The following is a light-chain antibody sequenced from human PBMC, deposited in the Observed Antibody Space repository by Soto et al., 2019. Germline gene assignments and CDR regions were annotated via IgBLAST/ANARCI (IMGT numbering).Light chain of an antibody. CDR1: SGDVGRYDS. V-gene: IGLV2-14*01. Sequence: QSALTQPASVSGSPGQSLTISCTGTSGDVGRYDSVSWYKHRPGKVPELIIFSDRFSGSKSGNTASLTISGLQAEDGADYYCSSYTTNRTPVFGGGTKVTVL. CDR3: SSYTTNRTPV. J-gene: IGLJ2*01.